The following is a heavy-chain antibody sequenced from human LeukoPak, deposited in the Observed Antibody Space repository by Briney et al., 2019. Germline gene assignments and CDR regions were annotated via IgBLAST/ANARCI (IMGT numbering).Heavy chain of an antibody. D-gene: IGHD5-12*01. J-gene: IGHJ4*02. CDR1: GFTFSGSA. V-gene: IGHV3-73*01. CDR3: TRHVPNSGYANFDS. Sequence: SGGSLKLSCAASGFTFSGSAMHWVRQASGKGLEWVGRIRSKANYYATAYAASMRGRFTISRDDSKSTAYLQMDSLKTEDTAVYYCTRHVPNSGYANFDSWGQGTLVTVSS. CDR2: IRSKANYYAT.